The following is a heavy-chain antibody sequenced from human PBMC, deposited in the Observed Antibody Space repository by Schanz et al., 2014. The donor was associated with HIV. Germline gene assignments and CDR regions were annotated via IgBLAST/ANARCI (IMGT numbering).Heavy chain of an antibody. D-gene: IGHD3-9*01. J-gene: IGHJ4*02. CDR3: ARGVDILTAFDY. V-gene: IGHV1-46*01. CDR1: GGTFSIYA. CDR2: INTGDGNL. Sequence: QVQLVQSGAEVKKPGSSVKVSCRASGGTFSIYAINWVRQAPGQGLEWMGIINTGDGNLRYAQKFQGRVTMTRDTSTSPVYMELYSLTSEETDVYYCARGVDILTAFDYWDQGTLVVVSS.